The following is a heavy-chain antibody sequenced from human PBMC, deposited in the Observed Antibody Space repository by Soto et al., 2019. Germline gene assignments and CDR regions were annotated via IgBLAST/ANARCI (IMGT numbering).Heavy chain of an antibody. V-gene: IGHV4-39*01. D-gene: IGHD2-15*01. Sequence: QLQLQESGPGLVKPSETLSLTCTVSGGSISSSSYYWGWIRQPPGKGLEWIGSIYYSGSTYYNPSLKSRVTISVDTSKNQFSLKLSSVTAADTAVYYCARRALCSGGSPCSAEEGMDVWGQGTTVTVSS. CDR3: ARRALCSGGSPCSAEEGMDV. CDR2: IYYSGST. CDR1: GGSISSSSYY. J-gene: IGHJ6*02.